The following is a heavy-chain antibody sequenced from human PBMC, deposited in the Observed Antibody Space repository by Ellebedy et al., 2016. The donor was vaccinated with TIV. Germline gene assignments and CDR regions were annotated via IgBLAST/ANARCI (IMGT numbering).Heavy chain of an antibody. CDR2: ISAYNGNT. Sequence: ASVKVSCXASGYTFTSYGISWVRQAPGQGLEWMGWISAYNGNTNYAQKLQGRVTMTTDTSTSTAYMELRSLRSDDTAVYYCARDRSVDPTFEHWGQGTLVTVSS. J-gene: IGHJ4*02. D-gene: IGHD4-23*01. V-gene: IGHV1-18*01. CDR3: ARDRSVDPTFEH. CDR1: GYTFTSYG.